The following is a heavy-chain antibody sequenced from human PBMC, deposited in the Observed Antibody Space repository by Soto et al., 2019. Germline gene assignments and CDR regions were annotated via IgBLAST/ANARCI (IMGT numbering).Heavy chain of an antibody. D-gene: IGHD3-10*01. V-gene: IGHV4-59*01. CDR2: IYYSGST. CDR3: ARGGWFGGDDAFDI. Sequence: SETLSLTCTVSGGSISSYYWSWIRQPPGKGLEWIGYIYYSGSTNYNPSLKSRVTISVDTSKNQFSLKLSSVTAADTAVYCCARGGWFGGDDAFDIWGQGTMVTVSS. J-gene: IGHJ3*02. CDR1: GGSISSYY.